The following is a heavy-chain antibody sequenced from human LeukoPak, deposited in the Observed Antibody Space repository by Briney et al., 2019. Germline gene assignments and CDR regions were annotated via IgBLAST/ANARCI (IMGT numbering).Heavy chain of an antibody. CDR2: IYYSGST. CDR1: GGSISSYY. D-gene: IGHD3-3*01. V-gene: IGHV4-59*12. CDR3: ARGRRDFWSGYYGLLFDY. J-gene: IGHJ4*02. Sequence: SETLSLTCTVSGGSISSYYWSWIRQPPGKGLEWIGYIYYSGSTNYNPSLKSRVTISVDTSKNQFSLKLSSVTAADTAVYYCARGRRDFWSGYYGLLFDYWGQGTLVTVSS.